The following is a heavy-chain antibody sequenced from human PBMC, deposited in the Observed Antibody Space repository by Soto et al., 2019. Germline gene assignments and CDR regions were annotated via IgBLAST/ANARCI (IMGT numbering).Heavy chain of an antibody. CDR1: GFTFSDNL. CDR2: LNPDTGNT. Sequence: QVQLVQSGAELKKPGASVNISCTASGFTFSDNLINWVRQAPGQGLEWMGWLNPDTGNTRYSETFQGRVTISRHSPANIAYLEHSHIQNEDTALYFCARDTHSVGPQANDAFDVWGQGTMINVTS. J-gene: IGHJ3*01. CDR3: ARDTHSVGPQANDAFDV. D-gene: IGHD5-18*01. V-gene: IGHV1-3*01.